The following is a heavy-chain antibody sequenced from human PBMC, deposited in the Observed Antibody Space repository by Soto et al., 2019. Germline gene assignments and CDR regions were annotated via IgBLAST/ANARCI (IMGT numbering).Heavy chain of an antibody. D-gene: IGHD6-13*01. J-gene: IGHJ6*03. CDR2: IYPGDSDT. CDR3: ARSGQLVLGYYYYYMDV. CDR1: GYSFTSYW. Sequence: PGESLKISCKGSGYSFTSYWIGWVRQMPGKGLEWMGIIYPGDSDTRYSPSFQGQVTISADKSISTAYLQWSSLKASDTAMYYCARSGQLVLGYYYYYMDVWGKGTTVTVSS. V-gene: IGHV5-51*01.